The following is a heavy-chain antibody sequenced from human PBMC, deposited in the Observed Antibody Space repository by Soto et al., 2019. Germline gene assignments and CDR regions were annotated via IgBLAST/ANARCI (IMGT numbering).Heavy chain of an antibody. J-gene: IGHJ3*02. CDR3: ARETSAPGTFREDASDI. D-gene: IGHD6-13*01. V-gene: IGHV1-69*12. CDR1: GDTFSNYA. CDR2: IVPIFNTA. Sequence: QVQLVQSGAEVKKPGSSVKVACKVSGDTFSNYAINWVRQAPGQGLEWMGAIVPIFNTANYAQKFQGRVTITADEFTITAYMELSGLRSDDTATYYCARETSAPGTFREDASDIWGQGTLVTVSS.